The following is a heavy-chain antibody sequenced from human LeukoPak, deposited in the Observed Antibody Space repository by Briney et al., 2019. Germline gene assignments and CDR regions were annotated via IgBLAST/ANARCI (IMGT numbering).Heavy chain of an antibody. CDR2: ISCTGRTT. J-gene: IGHJ4*02. CDR1: GFIFSAYD. D-gene: IGHD6-19*01. CDR3: AKIVKVAAFYFDY. Sequence: PGGSLRLSCEASGFIFSAYDINWVRQAPGKGLEWVSAISCTGRTTYYIDSVRGRFTISRDNSKNTVYLHMNNLRADDTAVYYCAKIVKVAAFYFDYWGQGTLVTVSS. V-gene: IGHV3-23*01.